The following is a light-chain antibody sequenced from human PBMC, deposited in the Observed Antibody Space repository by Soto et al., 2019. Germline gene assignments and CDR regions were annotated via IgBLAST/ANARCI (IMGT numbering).Light chain of an antibody. V-gene: IGKV3-20*01. J-gene: IGKJ4*01. Sequence: KQSPATLAVSKGERATLSCRASQSVSIKLAWYQQKPGQAPRLLIYGASSRATGIPDRFSGSGSGTDSTLTISRLEPEDFAVYYCQQYGSSPLTFGGGSNVDVK. CDR3: QQYGSSPLT. CDR1: QSVSIK. CDR2: GAS.